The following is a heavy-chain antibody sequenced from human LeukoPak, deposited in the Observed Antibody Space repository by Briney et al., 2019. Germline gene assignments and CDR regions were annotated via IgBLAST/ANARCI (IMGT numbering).Heavy chain of an antibody. Sequence: PSETLSLTCSVPGGSISSYYWSWIRQPPGKGLEWIGYTYYSGSTNYNPSLKSRVTISVDTSKNQFSLKLSPVTAADKAVSYSARSSYYDSSGYLPRAYYFDYWGQGTLVTVSS. J-gene: IGHJ4*02. CDR1: GGSISSYY. D-gene: IGHD3-22*01. CDR3: ARSSYYDSSGYLPRAYYFDY. CDR2: TYYSGST. V-gene: IGHV4-59*01.